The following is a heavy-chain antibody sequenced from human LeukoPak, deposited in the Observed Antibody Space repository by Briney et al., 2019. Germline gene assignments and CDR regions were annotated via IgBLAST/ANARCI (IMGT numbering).Heavy chain of an antibody. CDR2: VSTYNGYT. V-gene: IGHV1-18*01. CDR3: ARAGGYCGRISCPYYFDY. CDR1: GYTFTSYG. Sequence: ASVKVSCKASGYTFTSYGISWVRQAPGQGLEWMGWVSTYNGYTYYAQKFQGRVTMTRNTSISTAYMELSSLRSEDTAVYYCARAGGYCGRISCPYYFDYWGQGSLVAVSS. J-gene: IGHJ4*02. D-gene: IGHD2-15*01.